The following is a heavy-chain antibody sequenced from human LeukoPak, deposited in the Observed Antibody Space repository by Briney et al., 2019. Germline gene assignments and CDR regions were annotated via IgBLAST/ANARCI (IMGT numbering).Heavy chain of an antibody. V-gene: IGHV4-39*01. Sequence: SETLSLTCTVSGDSISRDGYYWGWIRQSPGKGLEWIGSHYYGGVAYYNRPLKSRVGISIDTPKNQFYLRLTSVTAADTALYFCVRQGALLRSIAYWGQGILVTVSS. CDR3: VRQGALLRSIAY. J-gene: IGHJ4*02. CDR2: HYYGGVA. D-gene: IGHD3-3*01. CDR1: GDSISRDGYY.